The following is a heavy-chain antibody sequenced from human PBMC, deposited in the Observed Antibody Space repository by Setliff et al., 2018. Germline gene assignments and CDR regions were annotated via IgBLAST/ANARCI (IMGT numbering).Heavy chain of an antibody. CDR1: EYSFTTYW. V-gene: IGHV5-51*01. CDR2: INPGYSDT. CDR3: ARRVRDIVVVPAPGGDYYYYYGMDV. Sequence: PAESLNISCKASEYSFTTYWIGWVREMPGKGLEWMGIINPGYSDTRYSTSFHGQVTISADKSINTAYLQWSSLKASDTAMYYCARRVRDIVVVPAPGGDYYYYYGMDVWGQGTTVTVSS. D-gene: IGHD2-2*01. J-gene: IGHJ6*02.